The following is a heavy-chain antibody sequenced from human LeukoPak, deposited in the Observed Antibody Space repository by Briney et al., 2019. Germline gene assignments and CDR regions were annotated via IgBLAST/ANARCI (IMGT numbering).Heavy chain of an antibody. Sequence: PWASVKVSCKTSGYTFTSYGITWVRQAPGQGLEWMGWINPNSGGTNYAQKFQGRVTMTRDTSISTAYVELSRLRSDDTAVYYCARWEANGGGGVVFYIGGKGKMVPVS. J-gene: IGHJ3*02. CDR2: INPNSGGT. CDR1: GYTFTSYG. CDR3: ARWEANGGGGVVFYI. D-gene: IGHD7-27*01. V-gene: IGHV1-2*02.